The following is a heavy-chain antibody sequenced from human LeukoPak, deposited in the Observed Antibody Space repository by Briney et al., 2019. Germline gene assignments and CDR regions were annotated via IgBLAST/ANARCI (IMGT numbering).Heavy chain of an antibody. J-gene: IGHJ4*02. Sequence: GESLKISCKASGYTFNNNYIARVRQMSGKSLEWMGIIYPGDSDTRYSPSFQGHVTISADESISTAYLQWSSVTATDSAMYYCVRGNQKYGDYVRDWGQGTLVTISS. CDR2: IYPGDSDT. CDR1: GYTFNNNY. V-gene: IGHV5-51*01. D-gene: IGHD4-17*01. CDR3: VRGNQKYGDYVRD.